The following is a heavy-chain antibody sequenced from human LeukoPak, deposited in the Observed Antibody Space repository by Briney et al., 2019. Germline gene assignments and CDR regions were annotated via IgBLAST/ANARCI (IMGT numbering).Heavy chain of an antibody. D-gene: IGHD6-13*01. CDR3: ARDGGQYSSSPFDY. J-gene: IGHJ4*02. Sequence: GGSLRLSCAASGFTFSSYSMNWARQAPGKGLEWVSSISSSSSYIYYADSVKGRFTISRDNAKNSLYLQMNSLRAEDTAVYYCARDGGQYSSSPFDYWGQGTLVTVSS. CDR2: ISSSSSYI. V-gene: IGHV3-21*01. CDR1: GFTFSSYS.